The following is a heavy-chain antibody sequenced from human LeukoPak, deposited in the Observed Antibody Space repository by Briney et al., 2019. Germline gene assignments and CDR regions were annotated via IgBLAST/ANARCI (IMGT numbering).Heavy chain of an antibody. CDR1: GYTFIDYD. CDR2: MNSKSGDT. J-gene: IGHJ5*02. Sequence: ASVKVSCKASGYTFIDYDINWVRQATGQGLEWMGWMNSKSGDTGYAQKFQSRDTMTRKTSTSTAYMELSSLRSEDTAVYYCARGGLRAGTGGFDPWGQGTLVIVSS. D-gene: IGHD6-13*01. CDR3: ARGGLRAGTGGFDP. V-gene: IGHV1-8*01.